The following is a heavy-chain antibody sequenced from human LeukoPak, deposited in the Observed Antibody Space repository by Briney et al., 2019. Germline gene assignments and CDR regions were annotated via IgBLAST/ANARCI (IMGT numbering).Heavy chain of an antibody. CDR2: INTDGSST. CDR3: ARVLRSHGDLFDY. Sequence: GGSLRLSCAASGFTFSSYWMHWVRQAPVKGLVWVSRINTDGSSTSYADSVKGRFTISRDNAKNTLYLQMNSLRAKDTAVYYCARVLRSHGDLFDYWGQGTLVTVSS. D-gene: IGHD4-17*01. J-gene: IGHJ4*02. V-gene: IGHV3-74*01. CDR1: GFTFSSYW.